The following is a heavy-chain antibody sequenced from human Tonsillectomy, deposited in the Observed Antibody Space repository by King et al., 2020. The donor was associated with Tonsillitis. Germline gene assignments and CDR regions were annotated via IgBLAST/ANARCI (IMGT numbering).Heavy chain of an antibody. Sequence: VQLVESGAEVKKPGEPLKISCKGSGYSFTSYWIGWVRQMPGKGLEWMGIIYPGDSHTRYSPSFQGQVTISADKSNSTAYLQWSSLKASDTAMYYCARLRGRYDYYYYGMDVWGQGTTVTVSS. V-gene: IGHV5-51*01. CDR3: ARLRGRYDYYYYGMDV. CDR2: IYPGDSHT. D-gene: IGHD6-19*01. CDR1: GYSFTSYW. J-gene: IGHJ6*02.